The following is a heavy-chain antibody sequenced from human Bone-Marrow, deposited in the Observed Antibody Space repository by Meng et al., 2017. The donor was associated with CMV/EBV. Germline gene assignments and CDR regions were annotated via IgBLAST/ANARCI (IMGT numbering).Heavy chain of an antibody. CDR3: ASGLRAAAAHDGLDI. CDR2: IGTAGDT. V-gene: IGHV3-13*01. Sequence: GESLKISCAAPGFTFSNYDMHWVRQATGNGLEWVSTIGTAGDTYYPGSVKGRFTVSRENAKNSLYLQMNTLRAGDTAEYYCASGLRAAAAHDGLDIWGQGTMVTVSS. D-gene: IGHD6-13*01. CDR1: GFTFSNYD. J-gene: IGHJ3*02.